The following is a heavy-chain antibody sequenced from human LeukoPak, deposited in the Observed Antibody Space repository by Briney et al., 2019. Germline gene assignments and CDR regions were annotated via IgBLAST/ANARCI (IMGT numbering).Heavy chain of an antibody. J-gene: IGHJ4*02. CDR2: IYTSGST. D-gene: IGHD3-9*01. CDR1: SGSISSGSSY. V-gene: IGHV4-61*09. Sequence: SETLSLTCSVSSGSISSGSSYWNWIRQPAGKGLEWIGHIYTSGSTHYNPSPKSRATISADTSKNQFSLNLSSMTAADTAVYFCARGGDYDVLTGYHYYFDYWGQGTLVTVSS. CDR3: ARGGDYDVLTGYHYYFDY.